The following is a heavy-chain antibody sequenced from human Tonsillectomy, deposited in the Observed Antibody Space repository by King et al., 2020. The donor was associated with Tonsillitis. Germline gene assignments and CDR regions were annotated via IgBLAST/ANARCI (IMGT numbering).Heavy chain of an antibody. CDR1: GYTFTSYY. D-gene: IGHD3-10*01. CDR3: ARDMGAYGSGSYLKENRYYFDY. Sequence: QLVQSGAEVKKPGASVKVSCKASGYTFTSYYMHWVRQAPGQGLEWMGIINPSGGSTSYAQKFQGRVTMTRDTSTSTVYMELSSLRSEDTAVYYCARDMGAYGSGSYLKENRYYFDYWGQGTLVTVSS. V-gene: IGHV1-46*01. J-gene: IGHJ4*02. CDR2: INPSGGST.